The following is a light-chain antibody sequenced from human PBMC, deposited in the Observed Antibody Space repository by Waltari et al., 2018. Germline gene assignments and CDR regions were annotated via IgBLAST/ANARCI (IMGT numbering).Light chain of an antibody. CDR1: TGAVTSGHH. CDR2: ETS. J-gene: IGLJ3*02. Sequence: QAVVTQEPAMTVSPGGTVTLTCGSSTGAVTSGHHPYWVQQKPGQAPRKLIYETSNKHSWNPERFSGSLLGDKAALTLSRAQPEDEADYYCMVSNVGAQWKFGGGTKLTV. V-gene: IGLV7-46*01. CDR3: MVSNVGAQWK.